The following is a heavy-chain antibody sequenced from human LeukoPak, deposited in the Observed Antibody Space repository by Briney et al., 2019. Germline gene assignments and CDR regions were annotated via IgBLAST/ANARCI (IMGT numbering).Heavy chain of an antibody. J-gene: IGHJ4*02. Sequence: GASLQISCEGSGYSFTSSWIGWVRQVPGKGLEWMGIIYPGDFDIRYSPSFQGQVTISADKSITTAYLQWSSLKASDTAIYYCARGLYCSGGSCRFDYWGQGTLVTVSS. V-gene: IGHV5-51*01. CDR1: GYSFTSSW. D-gene: IGHD2-15*01. CDR2: IYPGDFDI. CDR3: ARGLYCSGGSCRFDY.